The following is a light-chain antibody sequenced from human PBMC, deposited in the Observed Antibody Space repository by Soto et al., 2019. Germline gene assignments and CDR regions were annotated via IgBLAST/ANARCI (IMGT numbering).Light chain of an antibody. V-gene: IGKV1-5*01. CDR1: QSISSW. J-gene: IGKJ1*01. Sequence: DIQMTPSPSTLSASVGDRVTITCRASQSISSWLAWYQQKPGKAPKLLIYDASSLESGVPSRFSGSGSGTEFTLTIISLQPDDFATYYCQQYNSYSWTFGQGTKVEIK. CDR2: DAS. CDR3: QQYNSYSWT.